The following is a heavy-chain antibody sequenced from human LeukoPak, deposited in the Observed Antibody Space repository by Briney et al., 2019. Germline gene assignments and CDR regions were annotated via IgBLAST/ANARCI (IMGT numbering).Heavy chain of an antibody. CDR3: AKEREAIVPAAVDD. J-gene: IGHJ4*02. CDR1: GFIFSSYA. D-gene: IGHD2-2*01. CDR2: ISGSGGNT. V-gene: IGHV3-23*01. Sequence: GGSLRLSCAASGFIFSSYAMSWVRQAPGKGLEWVSGISGSGGNTFYADSVKGRFTISRDNSKKTLFLQMKSLRAEDTALYYCAKEREAIVPAAVDDWGQGTLVTVSS.